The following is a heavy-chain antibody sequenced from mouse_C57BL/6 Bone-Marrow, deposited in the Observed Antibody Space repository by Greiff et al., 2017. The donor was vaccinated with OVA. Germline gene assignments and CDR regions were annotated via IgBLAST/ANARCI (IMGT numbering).Heavy chain of an antibody. D-gene: IGHD2-3*01. J-gene: IGHJ1*03. Sequence: QVQLQQPGAELVMPGASVKLSCKASGYTFTSYWMHWVKQRPGQGLEWIGEIDPSDSYTYYNQKFKGKSTLTVDKSSSPAYMQLSSLTSEHSAVYYCAIGDGPYWYFDVWGTGTTVTVSS. V-gene: IGHV1-69*01. CDR1: GYTFTSYW. CDR2: IDPSDSYT. CDR3: AIGDGPYWYFDV.